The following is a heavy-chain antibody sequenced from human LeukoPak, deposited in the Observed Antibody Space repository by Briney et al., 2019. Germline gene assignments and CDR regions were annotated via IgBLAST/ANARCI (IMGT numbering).Heavy chain of an antibody. CDR3: ARGDYYDSSGYVDY. CDR1: GGSISSGGYY. Sequence: SQTLSLTCTVSGGSISSGGYYWSWLRQPPGKGLEWIGYIYHSGSTYYNPSLKSRVTISVDRSKSQFSLKLSSVTAADTAVYYCARGDYYDSSGYVDYWGQGTLVTVSS. D-gene: IGHD3-22*01. V-gene: IGHV4-30-2*01. CDR2: IYHSGST. J-gene: IGHJ4*02.